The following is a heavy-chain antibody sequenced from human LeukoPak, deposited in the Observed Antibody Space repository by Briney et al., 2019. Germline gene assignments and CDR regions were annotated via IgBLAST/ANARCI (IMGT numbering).Heavy chain of an antibody. CDR3: ARAERYFDWLPPFDY. CDR1: GFTFSSYE. Sequence: PGGSLRLSCAASGFTFSSYEMNWVRQAPGKGLEWVSYISSSGSTIYYADSVKGRFTISRDNSKNTLYLQMNSLRAEDTAVYYCARAERYFDWLPPFDYWGQGTLVTVSS. V-gene: IGHV3-48*03. D-gene: IGHD3-9*01. CDR2: ISSSGSTI. J-gene: IGHJ4*02.